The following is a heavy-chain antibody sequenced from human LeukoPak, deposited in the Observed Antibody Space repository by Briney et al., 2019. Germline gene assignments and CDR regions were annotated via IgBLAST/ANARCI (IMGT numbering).Heavy chain of an antibody. Sequence: GGSLRLSCAASGFTFSSYEMNWVRQAPGKGLEWVSSISGSSSYIYYADSVKGRFTISRDNAKNSLYLQMNSLRAEDTAVYYCASLYSSSWNYYYYMDVWGKGTTVTVSS. CDR2: ISGSSSYI. CDR3: ASLYSSSWNYYYYMDV. D-gene: IGHD6-13*01. V-gene: IGHV3-21*01. CDR1: GFTFSSYE. J-gene: IGHJ6*03.